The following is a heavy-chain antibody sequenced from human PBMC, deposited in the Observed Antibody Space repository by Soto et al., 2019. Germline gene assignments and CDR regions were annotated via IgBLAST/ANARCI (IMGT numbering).Heavy chain of an antibody. CDR3: ARGGKQQLLRRRAFDI. CDR1: GGSFSGYY. J-gene: IGHJ3*02. Sequence: QVQLQQWGAGLLKPSETLSLTCAVYGGSFSGYYWSWIRQPPGKGLEWIGEINHSGSTNYNPSLKSRVTISVDTSKNQFAQKVSSVTAADTAVYYGARGGKQQLLRRRAFDIWGQGTMVTVSS. V-gene: IGHV4-34*01. D-gene: IGHD6-13*01. CDR2: INHSGST.